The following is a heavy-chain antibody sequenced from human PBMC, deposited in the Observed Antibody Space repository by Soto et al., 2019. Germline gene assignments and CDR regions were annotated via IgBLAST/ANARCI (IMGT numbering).Heavy chain of an antibody. D-gene: IGHD3-22*01. CDR1: GFTFSSDC. J-gene: IGHJ4*02. CDR2: ISYDGSNK. CDR3: AKDRRPYDSSGYKQSL. Sequence: GGSLRLSCAASGFTFSSDCMHWVRQAPGKGLEWVAVISYDGSNKYYADSVKGRFTISRDNSKNTLYLQMNSLRAEDTAVYYCAKDRRPYDSSGYKQSLWGQGTLVTVSS. V-gene: IGHV3-30*18.